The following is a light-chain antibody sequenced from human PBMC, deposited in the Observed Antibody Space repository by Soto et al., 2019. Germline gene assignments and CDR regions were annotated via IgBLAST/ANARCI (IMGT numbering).Light chain of an antibody. CDR3: DHAHSFPLA. CDR1: QDINSR. J-gene: IGKJ3*01. V-gene: IGKV1-12*01. CDR2: DAS. Sequence: DIQMTQSPSAVSASVGDRVTITCRASQDINSRLAWYQQKPGKAPKLLISDASSLQSGVPSRFSGSGSGTDFSRTTSSLQPTDFATEYWDHAHSFPLAFGPGI.